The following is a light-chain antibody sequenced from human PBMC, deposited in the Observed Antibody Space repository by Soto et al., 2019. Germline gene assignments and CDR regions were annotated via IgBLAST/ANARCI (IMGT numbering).Light chain of an antibody. CDR2: KAS. V-gene: IGKV2-30*01. J-gene: IGKJ4*01. CDR3: MQCTQWPLT. CDR1: YSDGNTS. Sequence: DVVKTQSPLSLPVTLGQPASIYCYSDGNTSLNWFQQRPGQSPRRLIYKASNRDSGVPDRFSGSGSGTDFTLNISRVEADDFGVYYCMQCTQWPLTFGGGTKVEIK.